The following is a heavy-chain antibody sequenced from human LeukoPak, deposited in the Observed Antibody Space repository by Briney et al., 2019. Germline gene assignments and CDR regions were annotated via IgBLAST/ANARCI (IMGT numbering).Heavy chain of an antibody. CDR3: AKANLDYYSYMDV. CDR1: GFTFSSYG. V-gene: IGHV3-30*02. CDR2: IRYDGSNK. D-gene: IGHD3-16*01. Sequence: GGSLRLSCAASGFTFSSYGMSWVRQAPGKGLEWVAFIRYDGSNKYYADSVKGRFTISRDNSKNMLYLQMNSLRAEDTAVYYCAKANLDYYSYMDVWGKGTTVTISS. J-gene: IGHJ6*03.